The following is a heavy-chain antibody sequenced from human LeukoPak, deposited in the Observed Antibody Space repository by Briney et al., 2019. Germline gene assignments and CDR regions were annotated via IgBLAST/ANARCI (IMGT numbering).Heavy chain of an antibody. V-gene: IGHV4-34*01. D-gene: IGHD4/OR15-4a*01. CDR1: GGSFSGYY. J-gene: IGHJ4*02. CDR2: INHSGST. Sequence: PSETLSLTCAVYGGSFSGYYWSWIRQPPGKGLEWIGEINHSGSTNYNPSLKSRVTISVDTSKNQFSLKLSSVTAADTAVYYCARARDYGGEAIKLSFDYWGQGTLVTVPS. CDR3: ARARDYGGEAIKLSFDY.